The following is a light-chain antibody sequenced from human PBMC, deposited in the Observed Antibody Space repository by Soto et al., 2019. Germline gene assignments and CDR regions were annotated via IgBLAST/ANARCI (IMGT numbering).Light chain of an antibody. CDR3: KQYGHSRT. Sequence: EIVLTQSPGTLSLSPGERATLSCRASQNIDNNYLAWYQQKLGQPPRLLMYGAFIRATGIPDRVSGSGSGKDFTLTISRLELEDFAVYYCKQYGHSRTFGQGTKLEIK. V-gene: IGKV3-20*01. J-gene: IGKJ2*01. CDR2: GAF. CDR1: QNIDNNY.